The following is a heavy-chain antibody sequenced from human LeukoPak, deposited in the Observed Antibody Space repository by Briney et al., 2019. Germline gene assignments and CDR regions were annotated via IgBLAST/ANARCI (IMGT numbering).Heavy chain of an antibody. CDR1: GFTFSSYA. J-gene: IGHJ6*02. CDR2: ISSSGGST. V-gene: IGHV3-23*01. Sequence: PGGSLRLSCAASGFTFSSYAMSWVRQAPGKGLEWVSAISSSGGSTYYADSVKGRFTISRDNSKNTLYLQMNSLRAEDTAVYYCAITLEDYYYGMDVWGQGTTVTVSS. CDR3: AITLEDYYYGMDV.